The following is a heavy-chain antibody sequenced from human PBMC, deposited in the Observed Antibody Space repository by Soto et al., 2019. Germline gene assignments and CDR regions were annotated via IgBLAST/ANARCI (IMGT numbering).Heavy chain of an antibody. D-gene: IGHD2-15*01. Sequence: EVQLVESGGGLVQPGGSLRLSCAASGFTFSSYAMYWVRQAPGKGLEYVSTISSDGGSTYYANSVKGRFTISRDSSKKTLYLQMGSLRAEDMAVYYCARGRYCSGGSCFRYFDYWGQGTLVTVSS. J-gene: IGHJ4*02. CDR1: GFTFSSYA. CDR2: ISSDGGST. V-gene: IGHV3-64*01. CDR3: ARGRYCSGGSCFRYFDY.